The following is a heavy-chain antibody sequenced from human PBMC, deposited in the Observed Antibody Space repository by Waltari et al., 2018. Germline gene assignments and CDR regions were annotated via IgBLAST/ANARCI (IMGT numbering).Heavy chain of an antibody. D-gene: IGHD3-22*01. CDR2: IYHSGST. CDR1: GYSISSGYY. CDR3: ATAPTYYYDSSGYPF. J-gene: IGHJ4*02. V-gene: IGHV4-38-2*01. Sequence: QVQLQESGPGLVKPSETLSLTCAVSGYSISSGYYWGWIRQPPGKGLEWIGSIYHSGSTYYNPSLKSRVTISVDTSKNQFSLKLSSVTAADTAVYYCATAPTYYYDSSGYPFWGQGTLVTVSS.